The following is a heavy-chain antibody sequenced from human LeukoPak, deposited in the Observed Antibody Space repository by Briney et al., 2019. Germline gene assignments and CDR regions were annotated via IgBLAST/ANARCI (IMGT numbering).Heavy chain of an antibody. CDR3: TTEGPAVVTWNYYYMDV. J-gene: IGHJ6*03. D-gene: IGHD4-23*01. CDR1: GFTFSNAW. V-gene: IGHV3-15*01. Sequence: PGGSLRLSCAASGFTFSNAWMSWVRQAPGKGLEWVGRIKSKTDGGTTDYAAPVKGRFTISRDDLKNTLYLQMNSLKTEDTAVYYCTTEGPAVVTWNYYYMDVWGKGTTVTVSS. CDR2: IKSKTDGGTT.